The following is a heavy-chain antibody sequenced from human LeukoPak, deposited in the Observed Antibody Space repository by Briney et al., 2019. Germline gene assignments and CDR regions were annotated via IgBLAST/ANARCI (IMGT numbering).Heavy chain of an antibody. Sequence: PSETLSLTCTVSGGSISSYYWSWIRQPPGKGLEWIGYIYYSGSTNYNPSLKSRVTISVDTSKNQFSLKLSSVTAADTAVYYCARHTAMVKMDYYGRDVWGQGTTVTVSS. D-gene: IGHD5-18*01. CDR2: IYYSGST. CDR3: ARHTAMVKMDYYGRDV. V-gene: IGHV4-59*08. CDR1: GGSISSYY. J-gene: IGHJ6*02.